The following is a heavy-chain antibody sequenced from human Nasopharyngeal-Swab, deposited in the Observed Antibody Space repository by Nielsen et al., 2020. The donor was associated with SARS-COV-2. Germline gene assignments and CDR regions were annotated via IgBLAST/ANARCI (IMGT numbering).Heavy chain of an antibody. CDR2: ISYDGNIK. Sequence: GESLKISCAASGFTFSNYGMHWVSQAPGKGLEWVAVISYDGNIKSYADSVRGRFLISRDNSHNTLYLQMSRLRTEDRAVYYCAKAFGEDQLAEDAFDAWGQGTMVTVSS. J-gene: IGHJ3*01. CDR3: AKAFGEDQLAEDAFDA. CDR1: GFTFSNYG. D-gene: IGHD3-16*01. V-gene: IGHV3-30*18.